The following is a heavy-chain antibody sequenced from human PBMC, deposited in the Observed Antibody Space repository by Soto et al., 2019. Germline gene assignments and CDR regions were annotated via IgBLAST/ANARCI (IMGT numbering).Heavy chain of an antibody. CDR2: MNSSGST. V-gene: IGHV4-4*07. Sequence: TSTFYDYSLDRYSWTCVRQSSGMGLEWVSPMNSSGSTTYHPSLQNRLTTSLFTPNKQISLRLTSVTAADKAVVYCARGQRFADWFDTWGKGTVVHVS. CDR3: ARGQRFADWFDT. D-gene: IGHD3-3*01. CDR1: DYSLDRYS. J-gene: IGHJ5*02.